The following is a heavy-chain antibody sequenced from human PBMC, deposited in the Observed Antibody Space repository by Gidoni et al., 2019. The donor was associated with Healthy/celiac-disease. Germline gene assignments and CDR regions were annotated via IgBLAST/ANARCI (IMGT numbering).Heavy chain of an antibody. Sequence: QVQLVESGGGVVKTGGSGRLSCAASGFTFSDYYLSWIRQAPGKGLELVSYISSSGHTTYYAHSVKGRFTISRDNAKNSLYLQMNSLRAEDTAVYYCARADSGSYSDFDYWGQGTLVTVSS. J-gene: IGHJ4*02. D-gene: IGHD1-26*01. CDR3: ARADSGSYSDFDY. CDR1: GFTFSDYY. V-gene: IGHV3-11*01. CDR2: ISSSGHTT.